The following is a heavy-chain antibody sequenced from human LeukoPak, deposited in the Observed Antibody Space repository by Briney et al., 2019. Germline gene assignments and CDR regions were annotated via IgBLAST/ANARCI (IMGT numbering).Heavy chain of an antibody. V-gene: IGHV4-4*07. J-gene: IGHJ4*02. CDR2: IYGSGSS. Sequence: PSETLSLTCTVSAISIRSYYWSWIRQSAGKGLEWIGHIYGSGSSNYNPSLNNRVSMSVDMSKNQFSLKPRSVTAADTAVYYCAREGYGSGTYGDFDFWGRGTLVTVSS. CDR3: AREGYGSGTYGDFDF. CDR1: AISIRSYY. D-gene: IGHD3-10*01.